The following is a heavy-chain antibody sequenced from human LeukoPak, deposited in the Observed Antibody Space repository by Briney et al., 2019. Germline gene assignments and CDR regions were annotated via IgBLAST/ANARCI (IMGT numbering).Heavy chain of an antibody. Sequence: ASVKVSCKAPGGTFSSYAISWVRQAPGQGLEWMGGIIPIFGTANYAQKFQGRVTITTDESTGTAYMELSSLRSDDTAVYYCARDCGGDCYQAYWGQGTLVTVSS. J-gene: IGHJ4*02. CDR3: ARDCGGDCYQAY. D-gene: IGHD2-21*02. V-gene: IGHV1-69*05. CDR2: IIPIFGTA. CDR1: GGTFSSYA.